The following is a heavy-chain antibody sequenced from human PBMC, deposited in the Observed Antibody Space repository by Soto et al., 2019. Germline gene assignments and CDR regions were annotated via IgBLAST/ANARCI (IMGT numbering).Heavy chain of an antibody. V-gene: IGHV1-69*13. CDR3: ARMVEIGYSSSSTFDY. D-gene: IGHD6-6*01. CDR1: GGTFSSYA. Sequence: ASVKVSCKASGGTFSSYAISWVRQAPGQGLEWMGGIIPIFGTANYAQKFQGRVTITADESTSTAYMELSSLRSEDTAVYYCARMVEIGYSSSSTFDYWGQGTLVTVSS. CDR2: IIPIFGTA. J-gene: IGHJ4*02.